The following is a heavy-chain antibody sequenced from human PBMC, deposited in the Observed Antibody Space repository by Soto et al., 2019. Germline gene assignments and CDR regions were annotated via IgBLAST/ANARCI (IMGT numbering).Heavy chain of an antibody. CDR1: GGSFSGYY. J-gene: IGHJ6*03. D-gene: IGHD3-10*01. CDR2: INHSGST. Sequence: PSETLSLTCAVYGGSFSGYYWSWIRQPPGKGLEWIGEINHSGSTNYNPSLKSRVTISVDTSKNQFSLKLSSVTAADTAVYYCARKGGWGKVHYYYYRDVWGKGTTVTVSS. CDR3: ARKGGWGKVHYYYYRDV. V-gene: IGHV4-34*01.